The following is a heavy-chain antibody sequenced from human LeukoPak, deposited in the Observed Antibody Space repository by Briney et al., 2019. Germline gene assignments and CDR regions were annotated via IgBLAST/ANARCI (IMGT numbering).Heavy chain of an antibody. Sequence: GGSLRLSCAASGFTFSNYYMSWIRQAPGKGLEWVSYISGSGGFTNYADSMMGRFTISRDNGKNSLHLQMNSLRAEDTAVYYCARDQGENYDSSGYYPYWGQGTLVTVSS. CDR3: ARDQGENYDSSGYYPY. CDR1: GFTFSNYY. CDR2: ISGSGGFT. J-gene: IGHJ4*02. D-gene: IGHD3-22*01. V-gene: IGHV3-11*06.